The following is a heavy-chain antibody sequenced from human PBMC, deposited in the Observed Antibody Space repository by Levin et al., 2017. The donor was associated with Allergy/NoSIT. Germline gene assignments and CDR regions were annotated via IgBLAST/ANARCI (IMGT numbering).Heavy chain of an antibody. CDR2: ISYDGSNK. D-gene: IGHD4-17*01. V-gene: IGHV3-30*18. J-gene: IGHJ4*02. CDR1: GFTFSSYG. CDR3: AKTHYGRYGDYFDY. Sequence: GESLKISCAASGFTFSSYGMHWVRQAPGKGLEWVAVISYDGSNKYYADSVKGRFTISRDNSKNTLYLQMNSLRAEDTAVYYCAKTHYGRYGDYFDYWGQGTLVTVSS.